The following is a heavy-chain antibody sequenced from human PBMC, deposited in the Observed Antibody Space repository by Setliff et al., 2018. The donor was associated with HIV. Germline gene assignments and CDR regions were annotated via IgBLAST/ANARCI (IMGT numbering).Heavy chain of an antibody. V-gene: IGHV1-18*01. CDR3: ARPRMFDSFDI. J-gene: IGHJ3*02. CDR1: GYMMFGYK. D-gene: IGHD3-10*02. Sequence: ASVKVSCKAGGYMMFGYKMSWLRQAPGQGLEWMGWLNAKNGNINYAERFQDRVTLTTDTSTSTAYMELSSLRSDDTAVYYCARPRMFDSFDIWGQGTMVTVSS. CDR2: LNAKNGNI.